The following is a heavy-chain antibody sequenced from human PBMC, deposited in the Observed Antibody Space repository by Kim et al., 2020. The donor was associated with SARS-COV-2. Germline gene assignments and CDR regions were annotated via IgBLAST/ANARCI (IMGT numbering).Heavy chain of an antibody. Sequence: GGSLRHSCAASGFTFSSYSMNWVRQAPGKGLXXVSSXXSSSXYIYYADSVKGRXXXSRXXXKNXXXLXXXSLXXXDTXXXYXXXPWXXXDAXXXDP. CDR2: XXSSSXYI. D-gene: IGHD3-10*01. CDR1: GFTFSSYS. CDR3: XXPWXXXDAXXXDP. V-gene: IGHV3-21*01. J-gene: IGHJ5*02.